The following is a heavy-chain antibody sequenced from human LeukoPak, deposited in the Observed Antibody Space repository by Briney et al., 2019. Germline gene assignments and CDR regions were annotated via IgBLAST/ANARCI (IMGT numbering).Heavy chain of an antibody. CDR1: GFTFSKAW. V-gene: IGHV3-15*01. Sequence: PGGSLRLSCAASGFTFSKAWMSWVRQAPGKGLEWVGRIKSKTDGETTDYAAPVKGRFTISRDDSKNTLYLQMNSLKTEDTAVYYCSTGHLYYDFWSGFNWGQGTLVTVSS. J-gene: IGHJ4*02. CDR2: IKSKTDGETT. CDR3: STGHLYYDFWSGFN. D-gene: IGHD3-3*01.